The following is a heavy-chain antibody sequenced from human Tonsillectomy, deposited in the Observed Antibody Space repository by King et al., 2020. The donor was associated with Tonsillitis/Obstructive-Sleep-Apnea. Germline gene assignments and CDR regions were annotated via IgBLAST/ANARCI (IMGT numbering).Heavy chain of an antibody. CDR2: SNHSGST. Sequence: VQLQQWGAGLLKPSETLVLTCAVYCGAFSGYYWSWIRQPPGKGLEWICESNHSGSTNYNPSPKSRVTISVDTPQIQFSLKLSSVTAADTAVYYCARTARYCSGGSCYKNWFDPWGQGTLVTVSS. D-gene: IGHD2-15*01. CDR1: CGAFSGYY. V-gene: IGHV4-34*01. J-gene: IGHJ5*02. CDR3: ARTARYCSGGSCYKNWFDP.